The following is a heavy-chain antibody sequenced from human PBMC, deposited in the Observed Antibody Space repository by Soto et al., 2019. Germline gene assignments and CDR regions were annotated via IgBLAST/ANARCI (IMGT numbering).Heavy chain of an antibody. CDR2: MNPNSGET. CDR1: GYTFTDYD. Sequence: QEQLVQSGAEVKKPGASVKVSCKTSGYTFTDYDINWVRQATGQGLELIGGMNPNSGETGYAHKFQGGDTMTRSLSLNTAYLALGSLSSEDTAGYYCARVAVAARPRWYNWFDPWGQGTLVAVSS. V-gene: IGHV1-8*01. CDR3: ARVAVAARPRWYNWFDP. J-gene: IGHJ5*02. D-gene: IGHD2-15*01.